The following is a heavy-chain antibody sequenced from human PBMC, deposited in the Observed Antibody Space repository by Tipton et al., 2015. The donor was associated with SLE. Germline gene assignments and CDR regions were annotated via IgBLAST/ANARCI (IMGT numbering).Heavy chain of an antibody. CDR3: ARDTSNQPPDWFDP. CDR1: GGSFSGYY. J-gene: IGHJ5*02. CDR2: IKYSGST. D-gene: IGHD2-2*01. Sequence: TLSLTCAVYGGSFSGYYWNWIRQPPGKGLEWIGEIKYSGSTNYNWSLKSRVAISIDTSKNQVSLNLSSVTAADTAVYFCARDTSNQPPDWFDPWGQGTLVTVSS. V-gene: IGHV4-34*01.